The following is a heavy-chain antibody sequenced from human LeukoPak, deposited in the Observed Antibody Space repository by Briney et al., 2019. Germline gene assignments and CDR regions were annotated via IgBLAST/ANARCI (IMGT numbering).Heavy chain of an antibody. J-gene: IGHJ4*02. CDR3: AKGGGWLYYFDY. D-gene: IGHD6-19*01. V-gene: IGHV3-23*01. Sequence: GGSLRLSCVAPGFTFSTFTMNWVRQAPGRGLEWVSGISGSDSSTYYADSVKGRFTISRDNSRNTLYLQINSLRVEDTAVYYCAKGGGWLYYFDYWGQGTLVTVSS. CDR1: GFTFSTFT. CDR2: ISGSDSST.